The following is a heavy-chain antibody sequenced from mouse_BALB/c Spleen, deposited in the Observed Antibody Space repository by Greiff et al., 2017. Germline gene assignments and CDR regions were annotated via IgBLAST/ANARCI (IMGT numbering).Heavy chain of an antibody. Sequence: QVQLQQPGAELVMPGASVKMSCKASGYTFTDYWMHWVKQRPGQGLEWIGAIDTSDSYTSYNQKFKGKATLTVDESSSTAYMQLSSLTSEDSAVYYCARSYDYDSFAYWGQGTLVTVSA. CDR2: IDTSDSYT. CDR1: GYTFTDYW. CDR3: ARSYDYDSFAY. J-gene: IGHJ3*01. V-gene: IGHV1-69*01. D-gene: IGHD2-4*01.